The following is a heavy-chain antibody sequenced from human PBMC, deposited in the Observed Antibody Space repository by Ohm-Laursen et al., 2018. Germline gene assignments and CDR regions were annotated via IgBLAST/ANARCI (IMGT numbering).Heavy chain of an antibody. CDR1: GYTFTSYD. D-gene: IGHD3-10*01. CDR3: ARGDTYGFDY. J-gene: IGHJ4*02. CDR2: MNPTSGNT. V-gene: IGHV1-8*01. Sequence: GASVKVSCKASGYTFTSYDINWVRQATGQGLEWMGWMNPTSGNTGYAEKFQGRVTMTRNTSISTAYMDVRGLRSDDTAVYYCARGDTYGFDYWGQGTLVTVSS.